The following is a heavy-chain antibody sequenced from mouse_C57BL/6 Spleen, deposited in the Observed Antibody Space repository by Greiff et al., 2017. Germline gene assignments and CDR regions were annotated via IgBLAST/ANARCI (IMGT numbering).Heavy chain of an antibody. D-gene: IGHD2-4*01. CDR3: ARGWYDYDGAFAY. Sequence: QVQLKQSGAELVKPGASVKLSCKASGYTFTSYWMHWVKQRPGQGLEWIGMIHPNSGSTNYNEKFKSKATLTVDKSSSTAYMQLSSLTSEDSAVYYCARGWYDYDGAFAYWGQGTLVTVSA. CDR1: GYTFTSYW. CDR2: IHPNSGST. J-gene: IGHJ3*01. V-gene: IGHV1-64*01.